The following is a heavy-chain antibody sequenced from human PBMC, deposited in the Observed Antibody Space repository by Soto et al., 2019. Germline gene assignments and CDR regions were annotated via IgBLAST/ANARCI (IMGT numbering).Heavy chain of an antibody. V-gene: IGHV4-59*08. CDR3: GYGSGSYYPRSYYMDV. D-gene: IGHD3-10*01. CDR1: GGSISSYY. CDR2: IYYSGST. Sequence: SETLSLTCTVSGGSISSYYWSWIRQPPGKGLEWIGYIYYSGSTNYNPSLKSRVTISVDTSKNQFSLKLRSVTAADTAVYYCGYGSGSYYPRSYYMDVWGKGTTVTVSS. J-gene: IGHJ6*03.